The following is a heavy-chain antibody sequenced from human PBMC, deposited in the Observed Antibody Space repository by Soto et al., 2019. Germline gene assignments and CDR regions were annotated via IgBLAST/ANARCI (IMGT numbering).Heavy chain of an antibody. D-gene: IGHD6-13*01. CDR2: INHSGST. CDR3: ARGWSSSWYRLYYGMDV. CDR1: GGSFSGYY. V-gene: IGHV4-34*01. J-gene: IGHJ6*02. Sequence: SETLSLTCAVYGGSFSGYYWSWIRQPPGKGLEWIGEINHSGSTNYNPSLKSRVTISVDTSKNQFSLKLSSVTAADTAVYYCARGWSSSWYRLYYGMDVWGQGTTVTVS.